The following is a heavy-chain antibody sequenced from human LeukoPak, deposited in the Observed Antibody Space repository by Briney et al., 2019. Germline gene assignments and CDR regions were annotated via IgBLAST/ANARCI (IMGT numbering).Heavy chain of an antibody. Sequence: PGGSLRLSCAASGFTFSSYAMSWVRQAPGKGLGWVSAISGSGGSTYYADSVKGRFTISRDNSKNTLYLQMNSLRAEDTAVYYCAKDASAYYDSSGYYLDYWGQGTLVTVSS. D-gene: IGHD3-22*01. CDR1: GFTFSSYA. V-gene: IGHV3-23*01. CDR2: ISGSGGST. J-gene: IGHJ4*02. CDR3: AKDASAYYDSSGYYLDY.